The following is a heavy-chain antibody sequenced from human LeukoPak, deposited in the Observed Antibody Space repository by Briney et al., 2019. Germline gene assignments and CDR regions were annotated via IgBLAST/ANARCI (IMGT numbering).Heavy chain of an antibody. CDR1: GGSLSSHY. J-gene: IGHJ5*02. V-gene: IGHV4-59*11. CDR2: IYYSGST. Sequence: SETLSLTCTVSGGSLSSHYWSWIRQPPGKGLEWIGYIYYSGSTNYNPSLKSRVTISVDTSKNQFSLKLSSVTAADTAVYYCARDRYYYDSSGYYWGWFDPWGQGTLVTVSS. D-gene: IGHD3-22*01. CDR3: ARDRYYYDSSGYYWGWFDP.